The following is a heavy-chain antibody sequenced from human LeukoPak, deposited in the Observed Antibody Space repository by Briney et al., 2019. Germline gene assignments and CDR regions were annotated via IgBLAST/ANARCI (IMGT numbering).Heavy chain of an antibody. CDR3: ASNYASGSYFSIG. J-gene: IGHJ4*02. D-gene: IGHD3-10*01. CDR2: INRDGSEK. V-gene: IGHV3-7*01. Sequence: GGSLRHSCAASRFTFSDYWMSWVRQAPGKGLECVANINRDGSEKYYVDSVKGRFTISRDNAKNSLYLQMNSLRVEDTAVYYCASNYASGSYFSIGWGQGTLVTVSS. CDR1: RFTFSDYW.